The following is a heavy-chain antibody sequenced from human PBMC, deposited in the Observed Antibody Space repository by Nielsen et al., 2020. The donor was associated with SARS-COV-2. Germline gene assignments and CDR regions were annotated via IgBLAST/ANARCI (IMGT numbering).Heavy chain of an antibody. Sequence: WIRQPPGKGLEWIGEVSHSGSTNYSPSLKSRVTLSMDKSRRQFSLRLASVSAADTAVYYCARDGDIVVVPAAHPSYYYYYMDVWGKGTTVTVSS. CDR3: ARDGDIVVVPAAHPSYYYYYMDV. D-gene: IGHD2-2*01. V-gene: IGHV4-4*02. CDR2: VSHSGST. J-gene: IGHJ6*03.